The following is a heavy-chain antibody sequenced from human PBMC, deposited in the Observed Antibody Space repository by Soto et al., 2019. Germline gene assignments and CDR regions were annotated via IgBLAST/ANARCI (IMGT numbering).Heavy chain of an antibody. CDR2: KSYTGST. V-gene: IGHV4-59*01. D-gene: IGHD2-15*01. J-gene: IGHJ5*02. CDR3: VRGGGGGLFDP. CDR1: GASITAFY. Sequence: SETLSLTCNVRGASITAFYWSWIRQTPGKGLEWIGYKSYTGSTNYNPSLKSRVTILLDTSKNSFSLTLSSVTAADTAIYYCVRGGGGGLFDPWGQGTMVTVSS.